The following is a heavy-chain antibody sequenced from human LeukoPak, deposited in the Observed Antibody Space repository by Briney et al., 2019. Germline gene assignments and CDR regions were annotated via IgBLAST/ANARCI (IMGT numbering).Heavy chain of an antibody. V-gene: IGHV4-39*07. D-gene: IGHD3-16*02. CDR2: IYYSGST. Sequence: PSETLSLTCTVSGGSISSSSYYWGWLRQPPGKGLERVGSIYYSGSTYYNPSLKSRVTISVDTSKNQFSLKLSSVTAADTAVYYCVQRFNYDYVWGSYRWGQGTLVTVSS. CDR1: GGSISSSSYY. J-gene: IGHJ4*02. CDR3: VQRFNYDYVWGSYR.